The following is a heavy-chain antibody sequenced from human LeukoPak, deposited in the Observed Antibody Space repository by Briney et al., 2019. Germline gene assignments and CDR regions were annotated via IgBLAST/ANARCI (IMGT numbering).Heavy chain of an antibody. V-gene: IGHV3-48*03. CDR3: ARGCSGGSCYRY. D-gene: IGHD2-15*01. J-gene: IGHJ4*02. Sequence: GGSLRLSCAASGFTFSSYEMNWVRQAPGKGLEWVSYISSSGSTIYYADSVKGRFTISRDNSKNTLYLQMNSLRAEDTAVYYCARGCSGGSCYRYWGQGTLVTVSS. CDR2: ISSSGSTI. CDR1: GFTFSSYE.